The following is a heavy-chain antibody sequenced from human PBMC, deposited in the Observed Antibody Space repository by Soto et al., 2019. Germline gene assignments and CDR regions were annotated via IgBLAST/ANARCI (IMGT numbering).Heavy chain of an antibody. D-gene: IGHD1-1*01. V-gene: IGHV3-30*09. CDR1: GFSVSAYT. Sequence: QVQLVESGGGVVQPGRSLRLSCAASGFSVSAYTVHWVRQAPGKGLEWVAVISSDGNHKYYTDSVKGRFAISRDTSTNTVFLQMNSLGPEDTAVYYCARWEQPLFDYWGQGTLVTVSS. J-gene: IGHJ4*02. CDR2: ISSDGNHK. CDR3: ARWEQPLFDY.